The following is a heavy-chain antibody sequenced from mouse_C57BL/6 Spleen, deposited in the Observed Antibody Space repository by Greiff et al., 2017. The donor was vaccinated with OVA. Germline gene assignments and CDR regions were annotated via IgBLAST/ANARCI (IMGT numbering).Heavy chain of an antibody. CDR3: ARFITTVVESY. J-gene: IGHJ2*01. CDR1: GYTFTSYW. V-gene: IGHV1-50*01. Sequence: QVQLQQPGAELLKPGASVKLSCKASGYTFTSYWMQWVKQRPGQGLEWIGEIDPSDSYTNYNQKFKGKATLTVDTSSSTAYMQLSSLTSEDSAVYYCARFITTVVESYWGQGTTLTVSS. CDR2: IDPSDSYT. D-gene: IGHD1-1*01.